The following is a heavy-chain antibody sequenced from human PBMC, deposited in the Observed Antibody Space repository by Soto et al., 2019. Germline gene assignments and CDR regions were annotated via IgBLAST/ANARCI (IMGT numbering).Heavy chain of an antibody. CDR1: GYTLTELS. Sequence: QVQLVQSGAEVKKPGASVKVSCKVSGYTLTELSMHWVRQAPGKGLEWMGGFDPEDGETIYAQNFQGRVTMTEDTSTYTAYMELSSLRSEDTAIYYCATMSGGIAVAGPLGLFDYWGQGTLVTVSS. CDR2: FDPEDGET. J-gene: IGHJ4*02. D-gene: IGHD6-19*01. CDR3: ATMSGGIAVAGPLGLFDY. V-gene: IGHV1-24*01.